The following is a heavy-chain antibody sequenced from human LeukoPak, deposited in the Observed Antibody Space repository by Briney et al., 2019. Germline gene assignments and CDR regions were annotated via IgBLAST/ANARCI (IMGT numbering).Heavy chain of an antibody. D-gene: IGHD3-9*01. Sequence: TGGSLRLSCAASGFTFSSYWMSWVRQAPGKGLEWVANIKQDGSEKYYVDSVKGRFTISRDNAKNSLYLQMNSLRAEDTAVYYCARSYYDIPELDAFDIWGQGTMVTVSS. V-gene: IGHV3-7*01. CDR1: GFTFSSYW. CDR3: ARSYYDIPELDAFDI. J-gene: IGHJ3*02. CDR2: IKQDGSEK.